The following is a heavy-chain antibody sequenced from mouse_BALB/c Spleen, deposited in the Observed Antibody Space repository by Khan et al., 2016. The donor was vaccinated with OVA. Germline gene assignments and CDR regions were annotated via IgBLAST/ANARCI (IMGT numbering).Heavy chain of an antibody. J-gene: IGHJ2*01. CDR2: ISYSGST. CDR3: ARSIMAN. Sequence: DVKLQESGPGLVKPSQSLSLTCTVTGYSITSDYAWNWIRQFPGNKLEWMGYISYSGSTSYNPYLKSRISITRDTSKNQFFLQLNSGTTEDTATYYCARSIMANWGQGTTLTVSS. V-gene: IGHV3-2*02. CDR1: GYSITSDYA.